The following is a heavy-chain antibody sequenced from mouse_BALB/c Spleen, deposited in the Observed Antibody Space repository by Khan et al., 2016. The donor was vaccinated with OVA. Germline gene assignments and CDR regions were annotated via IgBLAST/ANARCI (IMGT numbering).Heavy chain of an antibody. Sequence: EVKLEESGPDLVKPGASVKISCKASGYSFTGYYMNWVKQSPGKSLECIGRVNPNTGNTNYNQKFKGKAILTVDTSSSTAYMELRSLTSEDSAVYYCARGYDFFAYWGQGTLVTVSA. D-gene: IGHD2-14*01. V-gene: IGHV1-43*01. CDR1: GYSFTGYY. J-gene: IGHJ3*01. CDR2: VNPNTGNT. CDR3: ARGYDFFAY.